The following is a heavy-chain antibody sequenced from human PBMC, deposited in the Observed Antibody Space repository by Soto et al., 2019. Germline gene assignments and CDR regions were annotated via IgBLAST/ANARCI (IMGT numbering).Heavy chain of an antibody. CDR2: ISGSGGST. D-gene: IGHD5-12*01. Sequence: EVQLVESGGGLVQPGRSLRLSCAASGFTFDDYAMHWVRQAPGKGLEWVSGISGSGGSTYYADSVKGRFTISRDNSKNTLYLQMNSLRAEDTAVYYCAYSGYASVYQDYWGQGTLVTVSS. CDR3: AYSGYASVYQDY. CDR1: GFTFDDYA. V-gene: IGHV3-23*04. J-gene: IGHJ4*02.